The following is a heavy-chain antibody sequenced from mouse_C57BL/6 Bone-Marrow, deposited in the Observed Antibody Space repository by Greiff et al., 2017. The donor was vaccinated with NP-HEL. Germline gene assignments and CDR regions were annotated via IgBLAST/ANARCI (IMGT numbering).Heavy chain of an antibody. V-gene: IGHV1-74*01. J-gene: IGHJ3*01. CDR1: GYPFTSYW. CDR3: AIRDRIAY. CDR2: IHPSDSDT. D-gene: IGHD3-3*01. Sequence: QVQLQQPGAELVKPGASVKVSCKASGYPFTSYWMHWVKQRPGQGPEWVGRIHPSDSDTNYNQKFKGKATLTADKSSSTAYMRLSSLASEDSAFYYCAIRDRIAYWGQGTLVTVSA.